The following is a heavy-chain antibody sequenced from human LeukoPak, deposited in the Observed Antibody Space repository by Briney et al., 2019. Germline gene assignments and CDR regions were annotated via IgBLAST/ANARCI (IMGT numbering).Heavy chain of an antibody. J-gene: IGHJ4*02. CDR3: AKDRGSSGWYAFDY. D-gene: IGHD6-19*01. CDR2: ISGSGGST. CDR1: GFTFSSNA. Sequence: GGSLRLSCAASGFTFSSNAMTWVRQAPGKGLEWVSAISGSGGSTYYADSVKGRFTISRDNSKNTLYLQMNSLRAEDTAVYYCAKDRGSSGWYAFDYWGQGTLVTVSS. V-gene: IGHV3-23*01.